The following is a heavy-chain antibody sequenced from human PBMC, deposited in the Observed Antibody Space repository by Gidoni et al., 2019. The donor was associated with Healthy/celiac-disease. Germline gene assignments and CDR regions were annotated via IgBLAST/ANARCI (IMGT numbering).Heavy chain of an antibody. CDR3: ARSRPPKLGYCSSTSCPYYYYYYMDV. Sequence: QLQLQESGPGLVKPSETLSLTCTVSGGSISSSSYYWGWIRQPPGKGLEWIGSIYYSGSTYYNPSLKSRVTISVDTSKNQFSLKLSCVTAADTAVYYCARSRPPKLGYCSSTSCPYYYYYYMDVWGKGTTVTVSS. V-gene: IGHV4-39*01. J-gene: IGHJ6*03. CDR1: GGSISSSSYY. CDR2: IYYSGST. D-gene: IGHD2-2*01.